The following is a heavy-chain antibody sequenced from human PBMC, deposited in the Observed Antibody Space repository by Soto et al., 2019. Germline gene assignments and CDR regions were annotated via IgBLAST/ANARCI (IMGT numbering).Heavy chain of an antibody. Sequence: SVKVSCKASGGTFSSYAIRWVRQAPGQELEWMGGIIPIFGTANYAQKFQGRVTVTADESTSTAYMELSSLRSEDTAVYYCARDSSRRNVNWFDPWGQGTLVTVSS. CDR3: ARDSSRRNVNWFDP. J-gene: IGHJ5*02. CDR1: GGTFSSYA. V-gene: IGHV1-69*13. CDR2: IIPIFGTA. D-gene: IGHD6-13*01.